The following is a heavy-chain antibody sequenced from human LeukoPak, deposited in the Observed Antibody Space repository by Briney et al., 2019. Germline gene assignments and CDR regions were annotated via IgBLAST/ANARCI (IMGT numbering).Heavy chain of an antibody. CDR1: RGSISSGGYY. Sequence: SETLSLTCTVSRGSISSGGYYWSWIRQHPGTGLEWIGYIYYSGSTYYNPSLKSRVTISVDTSKNQFSLKLSSVTAADTAVYYCAREKSTSYDYWGQGTLVTVSS. J-gene: IGHJ4*02. CDR3: AREKSTSYDY. CDR2: IYYSGST. V-gene: IGHV4-31*03.